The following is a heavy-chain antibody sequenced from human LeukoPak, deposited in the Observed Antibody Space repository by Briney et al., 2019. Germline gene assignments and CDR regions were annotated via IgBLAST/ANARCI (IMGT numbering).Heavy chain of an antibody. CDR2: MNPNSGNT. D-gene: IGHD6-19*01. V-gene: IGHV1-8*01. Sequence: APVKVSCKASGYTFTSYDINWVRQATGQGLEWMGWMNPNSGNTGYAQKFQGRVTMTRNTSISTAYMELSSLRSEDTAVYYCARDGYSSGWSFDPWGQGTLVTVSS. CDR1: GYTFTSYD. CDR3: ARDGYSSGWSFDP. J-gene: IGHJ5*02.